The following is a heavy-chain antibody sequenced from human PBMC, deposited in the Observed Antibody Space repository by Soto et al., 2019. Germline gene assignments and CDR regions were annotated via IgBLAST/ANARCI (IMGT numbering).Heavy chain of an antibody. CDR2: ISGSGGST. CDR1: GFTFSSYA. J-gene: IGHJ3*02. CDR3: AKSRRWLQLQADAFDI. V-gene: IGHV3-23*01. D-gene: IGHD5-12*01. Sequence: SLRLSCAASGFTFSSYAMSWVRQAPGKGLEWVSAISGSGGSTYYADSVKGRFTISRDNSKNTLYLQMNSLRAEDTAVYYCAKSRRWLQLQADAFDIWGQGTMVTVS.